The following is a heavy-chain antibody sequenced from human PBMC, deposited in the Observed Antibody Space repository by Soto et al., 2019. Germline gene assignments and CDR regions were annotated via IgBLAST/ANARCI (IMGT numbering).Heavy chain of an antibody. CDR3: ATIFTMTTVTTVDY. CDR1: GGSFSGYY. Sequence: PSETLSLTCAVYGGSFSGYYWSWIRQPPGKGLEWIGEINHSGSTNYNPSLKSRVTISVDTSKNQFSLKLSSVTAADTAVYYCATIFTMTTVTTVDYWGQGTLVTVSS. CDR2: INHSGST. J-gene: IGHJ4*02. V-gene: IGHV4-34*01. D-gene: IGHD4-17*01.